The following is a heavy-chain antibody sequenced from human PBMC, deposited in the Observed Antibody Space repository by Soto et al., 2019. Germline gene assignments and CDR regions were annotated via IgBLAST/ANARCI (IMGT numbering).Heavy chain of an antibody. D-gene: IGHD3-22*01. CDR1: GGSFRPNY. Sequence: SETLSLTCSLSGGSFRPNYWSWIRQSPGKGLEWVGYIYFGGTTSYNPSLKSRVTISVDTSKNQFSLKLSSVTAADTAVYYCARGVRITMIVVGGYNWFDPWGQGTLVTVSS. J-gene: IGHJ5*02. CDR3: ARGVRITMIVVGGYNWFDP. V-gene: IGHV4-59*01. CDR2: IYFGGTT.